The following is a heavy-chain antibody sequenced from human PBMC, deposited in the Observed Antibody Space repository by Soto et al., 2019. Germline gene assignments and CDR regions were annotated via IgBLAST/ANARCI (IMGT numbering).Heavy chain of an antibody. CDR3: ARGSTPGRGIAVAMDV. CDR2: IIPILGTA. Sequence: SVKVSCKASGGTFSSYAISWVRQAPGQGLEWMGGIIPILGTANYAQKFQGRVTITADESTSTAYMELSSLRSEDTAVYYCARGSTPGRGIAVAMDVWGQGTTVTVSS. J-gene: IGHJ6*02. D-gene: IGHD6-19*01. CDR1: GGTFSSYA. V-gene: IGHV1-69*13.